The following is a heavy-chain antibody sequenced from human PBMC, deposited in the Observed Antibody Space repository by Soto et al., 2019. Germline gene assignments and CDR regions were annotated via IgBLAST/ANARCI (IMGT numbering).Heavy chain of an antibody. CDR3: ARGQYYYDSSGYLPTYYYYGMDV. Sequence: QVQLVESGGGVVQPGRSLRLSCAASGFTFSSYAMHWVCQAPGKGLEWVAVISYDGSNKYYADSVKGRFTISRDNSKNTLYLQMNSLRAEDTAVYYCARGQYYYDSSGYLPTYYYYGMDVWGQGTTVTVSS. V-gene: IGHV3-30-3*01. D-gene: IGHD3-22*01. CDR2: ISYDGSNK. CDR1: GFTFSSYA. J-gene: IGHJ6*02.